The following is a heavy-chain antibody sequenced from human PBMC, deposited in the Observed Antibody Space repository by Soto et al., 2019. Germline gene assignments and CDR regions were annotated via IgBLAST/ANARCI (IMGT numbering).Heavy chain of an antibody. CDR1: GYTFTSYG. V-gene: IGHV1-18*01. CDR3: ARDRKGAAETYYYYGMDV. D-gene: IGHD6-25*01. CDR2: ISAYNGNT. J-gene: IGHJ6*02. Sequence: ASVKVSCKASGYTFTSYGISWVRQAPGQGLEWMGWISAYNGNTNYAQKLQGRVTMTTDTSTSTAYMELRSLRSDDTAVYYCARDRKGAAETYYYYGMDVWGQGTTVTVSS.